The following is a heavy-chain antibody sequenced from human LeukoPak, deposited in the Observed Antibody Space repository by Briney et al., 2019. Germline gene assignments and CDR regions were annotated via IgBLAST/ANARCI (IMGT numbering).Heavy chain of an antibody. CDR3: ARGLGAAGY. D-gene: IGHD6-13*01. Sequence: PGGSLRLSCAASGFIFSSYEMNWVRQAPGKGLEWVSSISTSSSYINYADSVKGRFTISRDNAKNSLFLQMNSLRVEDTAVYYCARGLGAAGYWGQGTLVTVSS. CDR1: GFIFSSYE. CDR2: ISTSSSYI. V-gene: IGHV3-21*01. J-gene: IGHJ4*02.